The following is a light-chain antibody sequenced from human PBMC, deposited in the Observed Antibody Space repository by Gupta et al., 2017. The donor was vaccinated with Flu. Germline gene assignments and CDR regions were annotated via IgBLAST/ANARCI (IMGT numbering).Light chain of an antibody. CDR2: LGY. V-gene: IGKV2-28*01. CDR1: QSLLNSNGYDY. CDR3: MQAIERVT. J-gene: IGKJ3*01. Sequence: DIVMTQSPLSLPVTPGEPASISCRSSQSLLNSNGYDYVDWYLQKPGQSPQLLIFLGYNRASGVPDRFSGSGSGTDFTLSISRGEAEDVGVYYCMQAIERVTFGPGTRVDIK.